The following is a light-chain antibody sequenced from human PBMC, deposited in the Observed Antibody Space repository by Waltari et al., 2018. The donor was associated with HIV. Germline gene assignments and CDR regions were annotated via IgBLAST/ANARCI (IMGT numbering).Light chain of an antibody. CDR2: SNN. CDR3: AAWDDSLNGWV. J-gene: IGLJ3*02. CDR1: SSNIESNT. Sequence: QSVLTQPSSASGTPGQRVAISCSGSSSNIESNTVNWYQNLPGTAPKLLVYSNNQRPSGVPDRISGSKSGTSASLAISGLQSEDEADYYCAAWDDSLNGWVFGGGTKLTVL. V-gene: IGLV1-44*01.